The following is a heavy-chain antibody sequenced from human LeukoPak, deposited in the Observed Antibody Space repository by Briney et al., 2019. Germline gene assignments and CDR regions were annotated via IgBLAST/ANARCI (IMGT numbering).Heavy chain of an antibody. CDR1: GYTLNGYY. CDR3: AREVYLGAVAGTDYFDY. Sequence: ASVKVSCKASGYTLNGYYMHWVRQAPGQGLEWMGWINPNSGGTNYAQKFQGRVTMTRDTSISTAYMELSRLRSDDTAVYYCAREVYLGAVAGTDYFDYWGQGTLVTVSS. J-gene: IGHJ4*02. D-gene: IGHD6-19*01. V-gene: IGHV1-2*02. CDR2: INPNSGGT.